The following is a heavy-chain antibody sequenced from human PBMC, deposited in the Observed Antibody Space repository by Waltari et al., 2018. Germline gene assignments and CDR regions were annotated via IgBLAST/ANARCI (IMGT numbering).Heavy chain of an antibody. Sequence: QVQLVQSGAEVKKPGSSVKVSCKASGGTFSSYAISWVRQAPGQGLEWMGRIIPIFGTANYAQKFQGIVTITADKSTITAYIELSSLRSEDTAVYYCARNYDFWSGYWSQNYYYGMDVWGQGTTFTVSS. CDR3: ARNYDFWSGYWSQNYYYGMDV. J-gene: IGHJ6*02. V-gene: IGHV1-69*08. D-gene: IGHD3-3*01. CDR2: IIPIFGTA. CDR1: GGTFSSYA.